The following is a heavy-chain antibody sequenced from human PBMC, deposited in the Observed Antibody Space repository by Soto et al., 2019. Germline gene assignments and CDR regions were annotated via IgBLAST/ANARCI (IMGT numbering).Heavy chain of an antibody. J-gene: IGHJ4*02. Sequence: QVQLVQSGAEVKKPGASVKVSCKASGYTFTNYAMHWVRQAPGQRLEWMGWINAGNGNTKYSQKFQGRVTITRDTSASTAYMDLSSLRCEDTAVYYCARGPGGPDGPGDYWGQGTLVTVSS. V-gene: IGHV1-3*01. CDR2: INAGNGNT. CDR1: GYTFTNYA. CDR3: ARGPGGPDGPGDY. D-gene: IGHD2-15*01.